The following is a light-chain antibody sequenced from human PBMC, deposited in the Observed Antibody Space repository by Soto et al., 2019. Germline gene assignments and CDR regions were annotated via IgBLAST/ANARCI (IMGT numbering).Light chain of an antibody. Sequence: QSVLTQPASVSGSPGQSITISCTGNSSDVGGYNYVSWYQQQPGKAPKFMIYDVTNRPLGVSNRFSGSKSGNTASLTISGLQAEDEADYYCCSYTTSNTRQIVFGTGTKVTVL. J-gene: IGLJ1*01. CDR1: SSDVGGYNY. CDR2: DVT. V-gene: IGLV2-14*01. CDR3: CSYTTSNTRQIV.